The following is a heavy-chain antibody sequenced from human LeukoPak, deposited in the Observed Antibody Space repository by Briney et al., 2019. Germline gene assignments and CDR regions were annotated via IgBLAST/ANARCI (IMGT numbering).Heavy chain of an antibody. CDR1: GFTFSDYY. D-gene: IGHD3-22*01. CDR2: ISGSGTTI. J-gene: IGHJ4*02. Sequence: GGSLRLSCAASGFTFSDYYMSWIRQAPGKGLEWVSYISGSGTTIYYADSVKGRFTIARDNAKNSLYLQMNSLRADDTAVYYCAKLGGYSVANSGQGTLVTVSS. CDR3: AKLGGYSVAN. V-gene: IGHV3-11*01.